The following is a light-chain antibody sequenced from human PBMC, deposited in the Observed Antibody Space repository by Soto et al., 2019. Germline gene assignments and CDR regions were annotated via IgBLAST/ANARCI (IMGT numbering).Light chain of an antibody. CDR1: QGISSW. Sequence: DIQMTQSPSSLSASVGDRVTITCRASQGISSWLAWYQKKPEKAPKSLIYAASSLHTGVPSRFSGSRSGTDFTLTISSLQHEDFGTYYCQQYNSFPFTFGPGTKVDIK. V-gene: IGKV1D-16*01. CDR2: AAS. CDR3: QQYNSFPFT. J-gene: IGKJ3*01.